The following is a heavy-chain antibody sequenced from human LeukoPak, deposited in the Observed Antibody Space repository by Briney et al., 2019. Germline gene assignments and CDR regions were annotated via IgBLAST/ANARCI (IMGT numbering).Heavy chain of an antibody. J-gene: IGHJ4*02. V-gene: IGHV3-21*01. CDR2: ISVSSSSK. CDR1: GFTFSNYD. CDR3: ATRCSSTSCYDGWGY. Sequence: GGPLRLSCAASGFTFSNYDMNWVRQAPGKGLEWVSSISVSSSSKYYVDSVKGRFTISRDNAKNSLYLQMNSLRAEDTAVYYCATRCSSTSCYDGWGYWGQGTLVTVSS. D-gene: IGHD2-2*01.